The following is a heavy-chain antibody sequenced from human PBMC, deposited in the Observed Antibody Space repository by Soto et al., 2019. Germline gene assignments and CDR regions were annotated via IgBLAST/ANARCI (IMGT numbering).Heavy chain of an antibody. CDR2: VKHSGEA. CDR1: GGSFRNYY. D-gene: IGHD6-19*01. J-gene: IGHJ6*02. CDR3: ASSPVTGIYYAMDV. Sequence: ASETLSLTCGVYGGSFRNYYWIWVRQPPGKGLEWIGEVKHSGEAAYNPSLQSRLTISLDTSNNQFSLKMTSVTAADTAVYYCASSPVTGIYYAMDVWGQGATVTVSS. V-gene: IGHV4-34*01.